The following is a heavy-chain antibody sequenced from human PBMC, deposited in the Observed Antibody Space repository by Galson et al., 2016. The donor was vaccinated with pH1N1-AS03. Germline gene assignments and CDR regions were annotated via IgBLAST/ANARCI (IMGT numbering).Heavy chain of an antibody. J-gene: IGHJ4*02. CDR1: GFTFDDYT. V-gene: IGHV3-9*01. CDR2: ITWNSGRI. CDR3: GGRDGWINDY. Sequence: SLRLSCAASGFTFDDYTMHWVRQAPGKGLEWVSSITWNSGRIVYADSVKGRFTISRDSAKTSLYLQMSSLRVEDTAFYYCGGRDGWINDYWGQGILVTVSS. D-gene: IGHD2-2*03.